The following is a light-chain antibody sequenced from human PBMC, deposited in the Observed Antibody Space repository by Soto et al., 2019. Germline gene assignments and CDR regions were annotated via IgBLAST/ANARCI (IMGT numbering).Light chain of an antibody. J-gene: IGKJ1*01. CDR3: LQYHNLWA. Sequence: LMTQSPATVSVSPGESATLSCRASQNIYYNVAWYQHSPGQAPRLLIYRASTRSPGVPARCSGSGSGTEFTLTISSLQPEEFTVYSCLQYHNLWAFGQGTKVEI. V-gene: IGKV3-15*01. CDR1: QNIYYN. CDR2: RAS.